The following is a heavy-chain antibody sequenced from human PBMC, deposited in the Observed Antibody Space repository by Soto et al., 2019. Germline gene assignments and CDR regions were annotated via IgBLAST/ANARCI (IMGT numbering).Heavy chain of an antibody. V-gene: IGHV1-69*02. CDR1: GGTFSRYT. J-gene: IGHJ4*02. CDR2: IIPILGIA. Sequence: GASVKVSCKAAGGTFSRYTIRLVRQAPGQGLEWMGRIIPILGIANYAQKFQGRVTITADKSTSTAYMELSSLRSENTAVYYCASVIAVAGCLEDGDFVYWGPGTRVTGSS. CDR3: ASVIAVAGCLEDGDFVY. D-gene: IGHD6-19*01.